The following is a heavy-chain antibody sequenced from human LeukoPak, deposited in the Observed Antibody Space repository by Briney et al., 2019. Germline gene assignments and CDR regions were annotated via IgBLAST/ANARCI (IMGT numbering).Heavy chain of an antibody. CDR2: ISSSSSYI. J-gene: IGHJ5*02. CDR1: GFIFSSYS. D-gene: IGHD2-2*01. V-gene: IGHV3-21*01. Sequence: YPGGSLRLSCAASGFIFSSYSMNWVRQAPGKGLEWVSSISSSSSYIYYADSVRGRFTISRDNAKNSLYLQMSSLRAEDTAVYYCARDPGGYCTSTSCSTGWLAPWGQGTLVTVSS. CDR3: ARDPGGYCTSTSCSTGWLAP.